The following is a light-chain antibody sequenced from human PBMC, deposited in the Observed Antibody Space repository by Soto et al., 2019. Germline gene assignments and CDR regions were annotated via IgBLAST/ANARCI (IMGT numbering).Light chain of an antibody. CDR2: EVS. J-gene: IGLJ1*01. Sequence: QSALTQPASVSGSPGQSITISCTGTSSDVGGYNYVSWYQQHPGKAPKLMIYEVSNRPSEVSIRFSGSKSGNTAYLTISGLQPEDEADYYCNSYTNSCTFVIGTGTKRTVL. V-gene: IGLV2-14*01. CDR3: NSYTNSCTFV. CDR1: SSDVGGYNY.